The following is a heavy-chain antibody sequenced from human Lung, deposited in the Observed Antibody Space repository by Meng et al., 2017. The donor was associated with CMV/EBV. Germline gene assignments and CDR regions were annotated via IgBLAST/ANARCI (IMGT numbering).Heavy chain of an antibody. CDR3: TTDPPSPRIQRVSGY. J-gene: IGHJ4*02. CDR2: IKSKTDGGTT. V-gene: IGHV3-15*01. CDR1: GFTFSNAW. D-gene: IGHD5-18*01. Sequence: SXAASGFTFSNAWMSWVRQAPGKGLEWVGRIKSKTDGGTTDYAAPVKGRFTISRADSKNTLYLQMNSLKTEDTAVYYCTTDPPSPRIQRVSGYSGQGXLVTVSS.